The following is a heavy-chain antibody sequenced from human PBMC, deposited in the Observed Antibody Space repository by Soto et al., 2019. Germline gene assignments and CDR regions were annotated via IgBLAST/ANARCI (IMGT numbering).Heavy chain of an antibody. J-gene: IGHJ6*02. Sequence: PGESLKISCKGSGYSFTSYWIGWVRQMPGKGLEWMGIIYPGDSDTRYSPSFQGQVTISADKSISTAYLQWSSLKASDTAMYYCASVSNYYYYGMDVWGQGTKVTVSS. CDR2: IYPGDSDT. V-gene: IGHV5-51*01. CDR1: GYSFTSYW. CDR3: ASVSNYYYYGMDV. D-gene: IGHD6-6*01.